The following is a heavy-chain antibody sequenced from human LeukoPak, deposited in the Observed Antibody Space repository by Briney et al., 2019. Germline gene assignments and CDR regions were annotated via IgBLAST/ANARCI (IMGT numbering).Heavy chain of an antibody. CDR3: AKDLLELFFDY. J-gene: IGHJ4*02. CDR1: GFTFSNYA. D-gene: IGHD1-7*01. V-gene: IGHV3-23*01. Sequence: GGSLRLSCAASGFTFSNYAMSWVRQAPGKGLEWVSTISGSGDSTYYADSVKGRFTISRDNSKNTLYLQMNSLRAEDTAVYYCAKDLLELFFDYWGQGTLVTVPS. CDR2: ISGSGDST.